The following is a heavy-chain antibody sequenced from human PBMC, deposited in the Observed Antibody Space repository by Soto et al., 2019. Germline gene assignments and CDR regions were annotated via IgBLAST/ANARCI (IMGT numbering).Heavy chain of an antibody. Sequence: GGSLRLSCAASGFTFNNYGMHWVRQAPGKGLEWVAVIWNDGNGYYYANSVKGRFTISRDNTKKTLYLQMSSLRAEDTALYYCAKASCSSTSCYERDFVYWGQGTLVTVSS. CDR2: IWNDGNGY. D-gene: IGHD2-2*01. V-gene: IGHV3-30*02. CDR3: AKASCSSTSCYERDFVY. CDR1: GFTFNNYG. J-gene: IGHJ4*02.